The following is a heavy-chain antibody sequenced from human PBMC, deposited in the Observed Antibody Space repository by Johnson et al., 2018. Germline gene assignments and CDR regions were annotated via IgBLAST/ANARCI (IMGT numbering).Heavy chain of an antibody. Sequence: EVQLVESGGGLVQPGRSLSLSCAASGFTFDDYAMHWVRQAPGKGLEWVGRIKSNTEGGTTDYAEPVKGRFTISRDDSKNTLYLQMKSLKTEYTAVYYCARGGDYHYYYYMDVWGKGTTVTVSS. CDR1: GFTFDDYA. J-gene: IGHJ6*03. CDR3: ARGGDYHYYYYMDV. CDR2: IKSNTEGGTT. D-gene: IGHD2-15*01. V-gene: IGHV3-15*07.